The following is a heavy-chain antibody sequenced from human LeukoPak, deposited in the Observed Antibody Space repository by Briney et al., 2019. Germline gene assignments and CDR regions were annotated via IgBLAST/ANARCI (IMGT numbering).Heavy chain of an antibody. CDR3: ARDYYDSSGRFDY. CDR2: ISAHNGHT. Sequence: ASVKVSCKASGYTFTNYGISWVRQAPGQGLEWMGWISAHNGHTNYAQKVQGRLTMTTDTSTSTAYMELRSLISDDTAVYYCARDYYDSSGRFDYWGQGTLVTVSS. CDR1: GYTFTNYG. J-gene: IGHJ4*02. V-gene: IGHV1-18*01. D-gene: IGHD3-22*01.